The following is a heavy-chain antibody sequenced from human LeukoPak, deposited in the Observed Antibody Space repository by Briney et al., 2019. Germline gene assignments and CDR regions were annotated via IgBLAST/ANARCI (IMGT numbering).Heavy chain of an antibody. J-gene: IGHJ4*02. CDR1: GFTFSSYS. CDR2: ISSSSSYI. Sequence: PGGSLRLSCAASGFTFSSYSMNWVRQAPGKGLEWVSFISSSSSYIYYADSVKGRFTISRDNARNSLYLQMNSLRAEDTAVDYCARDKYGDQYYFDYWGQGTLVTVSS. D-gene: IGHD4-17*01. CDR3: ARDKYGDQYYFDY. V-gene: IGHV3-21*01.